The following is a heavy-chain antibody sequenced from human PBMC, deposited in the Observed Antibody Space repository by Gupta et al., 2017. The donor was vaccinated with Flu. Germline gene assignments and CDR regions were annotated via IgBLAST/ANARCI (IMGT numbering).Heavy chain of an antibody. J-gene: IGHJ4*02. D-gene: IGHD3-22*01. CDR2: IRSEAYGGTT. Sequence: EVQLVESGGGLIQPGRSLRLSCTASGFTFGDYAMSWVRQAPGKGLEWVGFIRSEAYGGTTEYAASVKGRFTISRDDSKSIAYLQMKSLKTEDTAVYYCTRDYFDSSGHHYWGQGTLVTVSS. V-gene: IGHV3-49*04. CDR1: GFTFGDYA. CDR3: TRDYFDSSGHHY.